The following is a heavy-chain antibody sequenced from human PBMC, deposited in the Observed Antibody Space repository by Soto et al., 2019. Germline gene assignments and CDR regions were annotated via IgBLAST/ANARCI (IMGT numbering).Heavy chain of an antibody. CDR1: GFTFSSYA. V-gene: IGHV3-23*01. CDR2: ISGSGGST. J-gene: IGHJ5*02. D-gene: IGHD5-12*01. CDR3: AKDRGEMATILVILHRGPNWFDP. Sequence: PGGSLRLSCAASGFTFSSYAMSWVRQAPGKGLEWVSAISGSGGSTYYADSVKGRFTISRDNSKNTLYLQMNSLRAEDTAVYYCAKDRGEMATILVILHRGPNWFDPWGQGTLVTAPQ.